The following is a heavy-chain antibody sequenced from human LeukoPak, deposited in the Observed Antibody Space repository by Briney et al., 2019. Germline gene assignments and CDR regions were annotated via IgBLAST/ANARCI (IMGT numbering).Heavy chain of an antibody. CDR1: GGSISSYY. D-gene: IGHD3-9*01. CDR3: ARVDWNWYFDL. V-gene: IGHV4-59*01. J-gene: IGHJ2*01. Sequence: SETLSLTCTVSGGSISSYYWSWIRQPPGKGLEWIGYIYYSGSTNYNPSLKSRVTITVDTSKNQFSRKLSSVTAADTAVYYCARVDWNWYFDLWGRGTLVTVSS. CDR2: IYYSGST.